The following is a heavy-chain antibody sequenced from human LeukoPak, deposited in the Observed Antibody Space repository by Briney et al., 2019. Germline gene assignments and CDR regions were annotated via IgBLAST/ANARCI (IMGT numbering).Heavy chain of an antibody. V-gene: IGHV1-8*03. Sequence: ASVKVSCKASGYTFTSYDINWVRQATGQGLEWMGWMNPNSGNTGYAQKFQGRVTITRNTSISTVYMELSSLRSEDTAVYYCARGPPLEWLLNWGQGTLVTVSS. D-gene: IGHD3-3*01. CDR1: GYTFTSYD. CDR2: MNPNSGNT. J-gene: IGHJ4*02. CDR3: ARGPPLEWLLN.